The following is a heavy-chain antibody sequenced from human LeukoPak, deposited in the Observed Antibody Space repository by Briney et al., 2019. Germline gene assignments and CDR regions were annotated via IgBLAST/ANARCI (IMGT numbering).Heavy chain of an antibody. V-gene: IGHV3-48*03. CDR2: ISSSGSTI. CDR3: ARDVLWRTGTTLFDY. Sequence: SGGSLRLSCAASGFTFSSYEMNWVRRAPGKGLEWVSYISSSGSTIYYADSVKGRFTISRDNAKNSLYLRMNSLRVEDTAVYYCARDVLWRTGTTLFDYWGRGTLVTISS. D-gene: IGHD1-1*01. J-gene: IGHJ4*02. CDR1: GFTFSSYE.